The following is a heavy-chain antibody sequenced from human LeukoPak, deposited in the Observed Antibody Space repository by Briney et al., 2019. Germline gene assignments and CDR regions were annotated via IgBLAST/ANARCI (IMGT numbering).Heavy chain of an antibody. CDR3: AKDGGYCSSTSCYEVGY. V-gene: IGHV3-7*01. CDR2: IKKDGSEK. CDR1: GFSFNKNW. D-gene: IGHD2-2*01. J-gene: IGHJ4*02. Sequence: GGSLRLSCAASGFSFNKNWMTWVRQAPGKGLEWVATIKKDGSEKYYVDPVKGRFIVSRDSAKNSLYLQMNSLRAEDTAVYYCAKDGGYCSSTSCYEVGYWGQGTLVTVSS.